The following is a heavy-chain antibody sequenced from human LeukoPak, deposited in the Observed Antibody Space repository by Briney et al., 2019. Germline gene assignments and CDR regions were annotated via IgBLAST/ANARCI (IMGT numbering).Heavy chain of an antibody. V-gene: IGHV3-64*01. J-gene: IGHJ4*02. CDR1: GFTISRSS. Sequence: PGGSLRLSCAASGFTISRSSMHWVRQAPGKGLEFVSAISRSGGNTYYANSVKGRFTISRDTSKNTLYLQVGSLGVEDMAVYYCARVGDRSGNGYSHWGQGTLVTVSS. CDR2: ISRSGGNT. D-gene: IGHD2-2*03. CDR3: ARVGDRSGNGYSH.